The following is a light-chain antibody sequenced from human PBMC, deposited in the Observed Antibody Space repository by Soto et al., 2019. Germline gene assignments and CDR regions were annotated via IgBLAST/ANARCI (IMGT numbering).Light chain of an antibody. J-gene: IGKJ1*01. CDR2: QTS. V-gene: IGKV3-11*01. CDR3: HQRQSWPRT. Sequence: IGLTQSPATLSSFTGDRVTLSCRASQYINTRLAWYQHRPGQAPRLLIYQTSIRAAGIPARFSASGSGTDFTLTISDVQPEDFALYYCHQRQSWPRTFGQGTKV. CDR1: QYINTR.